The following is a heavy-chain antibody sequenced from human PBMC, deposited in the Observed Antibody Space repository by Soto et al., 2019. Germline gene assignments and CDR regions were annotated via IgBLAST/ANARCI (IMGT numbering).Heavy chain of an antibody. CDR2: IKSKTDGGTT. D-gene: IGHD4-17*01. V-gene: IGHV3-15*07. J-gene: IGHJ6*02. CDR1: GFTFSNAW. Sequence: PGGSLRLSCAASGFTFSNAWMNWVRQAPGKGLEWVGRIKSKTDGGTTDYAAPVKGRFTISRDDSKNTLYLQMNSLKTEDTAVYYCTTDDYGDPYYYYGMDVWGQGTTVTVSS. CDR3: TTDDYGDPYYYYGMDV.